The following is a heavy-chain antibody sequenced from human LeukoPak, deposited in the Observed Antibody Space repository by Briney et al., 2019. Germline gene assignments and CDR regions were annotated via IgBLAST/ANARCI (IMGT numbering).Heavy chain of an antibody. D-gene: IGHD5-18*01. CDR1: GFTFSSYG. Sequence: GRSLRLSCAASGFTFSSYGMHWVRQAPGKGLEWVAVISYDGSNKYYADSVKGRFTISRDNSKNTLYLQMNSLRAEDTAVYYCAKVGYSYGTPGYFDLWGRGTLVTVSS. J-gene: IGHJ2*01. V-gene: IGHV3-30*18. CDR3: AKVGYSYGTPGYFDL. CDR2: ISYDGSNK.